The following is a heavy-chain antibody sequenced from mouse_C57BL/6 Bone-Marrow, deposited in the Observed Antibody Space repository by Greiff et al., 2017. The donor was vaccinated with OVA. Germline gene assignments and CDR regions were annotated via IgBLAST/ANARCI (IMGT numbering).Heavy chain of an antibody. CDR1: GYTFTDYY. Sequence: EVQLQQSGPVLVKPGASVKMSCKASGYTFTDYYMNWVKQSHGKSLEWIGVINPYNGGTSYNQKFKGKATLTVDKSSSTAYMELNSLTSEDSAVYYCAREWNWLYYWGQGTTLTVSS. CDR3: AREWNWLYY. J-gene: IGHJ2*01. V-gene: IGHV1-19*01. CDR2: INPYNGGT. D-gene: IGHD4-1*01.